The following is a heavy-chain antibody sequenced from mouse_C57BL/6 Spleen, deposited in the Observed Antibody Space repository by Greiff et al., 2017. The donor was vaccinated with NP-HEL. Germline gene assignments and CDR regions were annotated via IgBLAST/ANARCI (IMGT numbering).Heavy chain of an antibody. Sequence: VQLQESGAELVKPGASVKLSCKASGYTFTEYTIHWVKQRSGQGLEWIGWFYPGSGGIKYNEKFKDKATLTADQSSSTVYMQLSSLTSEDSAVYFCARHEEVNWDVFAYWGQGTLVTVSA. D-gene: IGHD4-1*02. CDR2: FYPGSGGI. CDR1: GYTFTEYT. CDR3: ARHEEVNWDVFAY. V-gene: IGHV1-62-2*01. J-gene: IGHJ3*01.